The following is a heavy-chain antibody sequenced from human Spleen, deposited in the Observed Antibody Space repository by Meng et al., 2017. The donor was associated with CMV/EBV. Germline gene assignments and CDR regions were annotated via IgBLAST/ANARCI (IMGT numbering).Heavy chain of an antibody. V-gene: IGHV3-15*01. CDR2: IYSKSDGGTT. J-gene: IGHJ6*02. Sequence: GESLKISCVASGFSFSNAWMNWVRQAPGKGLEWVGRIYSKSDGGTTDYAAPVKGRFTISREDSKDTGYLQMNSLKTEDTAVYYCVTDRCTSTRCYRDYYSGMDVWGQGTTVTVSS. CDR1: GFSFSNAW. D-gene: IGHD2-2*01. CDR3: VTDRCTSTRCYRDYYSGMDV.